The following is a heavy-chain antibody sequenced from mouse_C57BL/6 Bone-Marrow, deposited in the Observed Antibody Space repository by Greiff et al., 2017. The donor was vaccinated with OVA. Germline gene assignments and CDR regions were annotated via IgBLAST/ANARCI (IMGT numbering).Heavy chain of an antibody. Sequence: QVQLQQSGAELAKPGASVKLSCKASGYTFTSYWMHWVKPRPGQGLEWIGYINPSSGYTKYNQKFKDKATLTADKSSSTAYMQLSSLTYADSAVYYCAIPDSSGTRGTLYFDYWGQGTTLTVSS. J-gene: IGHJ2*01. CDR3: AIPDSSGTRGTLYFDY. V-gene: IGHV1-7*01. CDR2: INPSSGYT. D-gene: IGHD3-2*02. CDR1: GYTFTSYW.